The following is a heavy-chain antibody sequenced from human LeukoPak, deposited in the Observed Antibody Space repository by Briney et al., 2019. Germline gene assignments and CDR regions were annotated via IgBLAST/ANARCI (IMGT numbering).Heavy chain of an antibody. CDR1: GFTFSSYW. CDR2: INSDGSST. V-gene: IGHV3-74*01. D-gene: IGHD6-13*01. Sequence: GGSLRLSCAASGFTFSSYWMHWVRQAPGKRLVWVSRINSDGSSTSYADSVKGRFTISRDNAKNTLYLQVNSLRAEDTAVYYCARDLSSSWPPVYYYYGMDVWGQGTTVTVSS. CDR3: ARDLSSSWPPVYYYYGMDV. J-gene: IGHJ6*02.